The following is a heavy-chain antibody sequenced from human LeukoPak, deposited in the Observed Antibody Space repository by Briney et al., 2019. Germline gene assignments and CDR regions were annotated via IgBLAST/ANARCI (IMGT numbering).Heavy chain of an antibody. D-gene: IGHD3-16*02. V-gene: IGHV4-59*08. CDR3: ARQELSYGSGSHFDY. J-gene: IGHJ4*02. CDR2: ISYSGST. Sequence: TSETLSLTCTVSGGSISTFYWTWIRQPPGKGLEWIGSISYSGSTNYSPSLEGRVTMSVDTSKNQFSLKLRAVTAADTAVYSCARQELSYGSGSHFDYWGQGILVTVSS. CDR1: GGSISTFY.